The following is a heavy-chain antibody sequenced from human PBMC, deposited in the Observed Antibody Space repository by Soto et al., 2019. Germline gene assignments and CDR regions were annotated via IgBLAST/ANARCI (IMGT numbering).Heavy chain of an antibody. Sequence: QVQLVESGGGVVQPGRSLRLSCAASGFTFSSYAMHWVHQAPGKGLEWVAVISYDGSNKYYADSVKGRFTISRDNSKNTLYLQMNSLRAEDTAVYYCARVKGSGWDYWGQGTLVTVSS. V-gene: IGHV3-30-3*01. J-gene: IGHJ4*02. CDR2: ISYDGSNK. CDR1: GFTFSSYA. D-gene: IGHD6-19*01. CDR3: ARVKGSGWDY.